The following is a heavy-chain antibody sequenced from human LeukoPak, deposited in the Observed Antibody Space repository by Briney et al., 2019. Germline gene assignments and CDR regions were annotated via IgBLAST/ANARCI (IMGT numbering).Heavy chain of an antibody. V-gene: IGHV3-21*04. CDR3: ANLHYDILTGYIYYFDY. J-gene: IGHJ4*02. Sequence: GGSLRLSCAASGFTFSSYSMNWVRQAPGKGLEWVSSITSSGRYIYYADSVKGRFTISRDNSKNTLYLQMNSLRAEDTAVYYCANLHYDILTGYIYYFDYWGQGTLVTVSS. CDR2: ITSSGRYI. D-gene: IGHD3-9*01. CDR1: GFTFSSYS.